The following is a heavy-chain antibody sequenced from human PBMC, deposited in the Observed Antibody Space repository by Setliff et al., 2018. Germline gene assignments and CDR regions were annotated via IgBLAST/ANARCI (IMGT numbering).Heavy chain of an antibody. CDR3: GRDVFDFRTGQGGP. CDR1: EFTLSTYW. Sequence: PGGSLRLSCAASEFTLSTYWIHWVRQAPGKGLVWVSRINGVGAITHYADSVKGRFTISRDNAKNSLSLQMNGLRAEDTSVNYCGRDVFDFRTGQGGPWGQGTRVTVSS. J-gene: IGHJ5*02. CDR2: INGVGAIT. D-gene: IGHD3-3*01. V-gene: IGHV3-74*01.